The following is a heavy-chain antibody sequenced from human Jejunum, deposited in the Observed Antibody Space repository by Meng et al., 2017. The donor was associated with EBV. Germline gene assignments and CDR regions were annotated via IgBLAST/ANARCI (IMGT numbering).Heavy chain of an antibody. D-gene: IGHD3-22*01. J-gene: IGHJ4*02. CDR3: AKDDVYDNTGHYFGYFDY. CDR2: ISATSGST. CDR1: GFTFSNYA. Sequence: EVQLVESGGGLVQPGGSVRLSCAASGFTFSNYAMSWVRQAPGKGLEWVSGISATSGSTSYADSVKGRFTISRDNSKNTLYLQMNSLRAEDTAVYYCAKDDVYDNTGHYFGYFDYWGQGTLVTVSS. V-gene: IGHV3-23*04.